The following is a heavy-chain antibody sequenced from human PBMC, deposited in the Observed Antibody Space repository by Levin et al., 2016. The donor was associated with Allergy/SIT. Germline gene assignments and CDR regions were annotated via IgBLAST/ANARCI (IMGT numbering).Heavy chain of an antibody. CDR3: ARGDEWFGDGMDV. Sequence: SETLSLTCAVYGGSFSGYYWSWIRQPPGKGLEWIGEINHSGSTNYNPSLKSRVTISVDTSKNQFSLKLSSVTAADTAVYYCARGDEWFGDGMDVWGQGTTVTVSS. J-gene: IGHJ6*02. CDR2: INHSGST. V-gene: IGHV4-34*01. D-gene: IGHD3-10*01. CDR1: GGSFSGYY.